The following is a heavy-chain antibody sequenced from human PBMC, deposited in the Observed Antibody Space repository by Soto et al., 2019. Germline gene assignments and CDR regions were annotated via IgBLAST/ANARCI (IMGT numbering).Heavy chain of an antibody. CDR2: IDPGDTYA. CDR3: ARIYCTTTTCDSWFDP. V-gene: IGHV5-10-1*01. D-gene: IGHD2-2*01. Sequence: GESLKISCKGSGYNFATDWIGWARQMPGKGLEWMGRIDPGDTYATYSPAFQGHVTISADKATSTAYLQWSSLKASDTAMYFCARIYCTTTTCDSWFDPWGQGTLVTVSS. CDR1: GYNFATDW. J-gene: IGHJ5*02.